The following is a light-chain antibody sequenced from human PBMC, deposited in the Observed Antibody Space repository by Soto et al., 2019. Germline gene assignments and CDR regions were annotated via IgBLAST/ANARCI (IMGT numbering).Light chain of an antibody. J-gene: IGKJ2*01. V-gene: IGKV3-20*01. CDR3: QQYGSAPYT. CDR2: GAS. CDR1: QSLNSGY. Sequence: IVLTQSPGTLSLSPGEGASVSCRASQSLNSGYLAWYQQKPGQAPRLLIYGASSRATGIPDRFSGSRSGTNFTLTISRLEPEDFAVYFCQQYGSAPYTFDQGTKLEIK.